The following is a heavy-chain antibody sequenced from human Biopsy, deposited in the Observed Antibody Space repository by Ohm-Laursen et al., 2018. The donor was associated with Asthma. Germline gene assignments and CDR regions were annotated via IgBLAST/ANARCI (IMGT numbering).Heavy chain of an antibody. D-gene: IGHD3-9*01. Sequence: GASVKVSCKTSGYNFISFAIRWVRQAPGQRLEWMGWVNTGNGDTKYSQKFQGRVTITRDTSASTVYMELRSLRSEDTATYYCARTYYDFLTGQVKDVFGVWGQGTMVTVSS. CDR2: VNTGNGDT. V-gene: IGHV1-3*04. CDR3: ARTYYDFLTGQVKDVFGV. CDR1: GYNFISFA. J-gene: IGHJ3*01.